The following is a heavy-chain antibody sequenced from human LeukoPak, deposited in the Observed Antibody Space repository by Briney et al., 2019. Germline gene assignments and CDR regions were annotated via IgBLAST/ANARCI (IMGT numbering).Heavy chain of an antibody. Sequence: GGSLRLSCAASGLTVSSNYMSWVRQAPGKGLEWVSVIYSGGSTYYADSVKGRFTISRDNSKNTLYLQMNSLGAEDTAVYYCARQMTPHGNFDYWGQGTLVTVSS. J-gene: IGHJ4*02. CDR2: IYSGGST. CDR3: ARQMTPHGNFDY. D-gene: IGHD1-26*01. V-gene: IGHV3-53*01. CDR1: GLTVSSNY.